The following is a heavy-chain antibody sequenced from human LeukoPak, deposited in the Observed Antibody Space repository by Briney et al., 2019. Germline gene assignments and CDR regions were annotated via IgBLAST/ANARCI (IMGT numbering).Heavy chain of an antibody. Sequence: KPSETLSLTCTVSGGSISSYYWSWIRQPAGKGLEWIGRIYTSGSTNYNPSLKSRVTISQDTSKNQVSLKLSSVTAADTAVYYCARDPRYSSSAHVFDIWGQGTMVTVSS. CDR1: GGSISSYY. CDR3: ARDPRYSSSAHVFDI. CDR2: IYTSGST. D-gene: IGHD6-6*01. V-gene: IGHV4-4*07. J-gene: IGHJ3*02.